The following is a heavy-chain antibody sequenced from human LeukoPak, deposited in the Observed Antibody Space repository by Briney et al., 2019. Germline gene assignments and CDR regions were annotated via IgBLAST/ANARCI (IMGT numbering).Heavy chain of an antibody. V-gene: IGHV4-30-2*01. D-gene: IGHD6-13*01. CDR1: GGSISSGGYS. CDR3: AREGYLPYYFDY. Sequence: PSETLSLTCAVSGGSISSGGYSWSWIRQPPGKGLEWIGYMYHSGSTYYNPSLKSRVTISVDRSKNQFSLNLSSVTAADTAVYYCAREGYLPYYFDYWGQGTLVTVSS. J-gene: IGHJ4*02. CDR2: MYHSGST.